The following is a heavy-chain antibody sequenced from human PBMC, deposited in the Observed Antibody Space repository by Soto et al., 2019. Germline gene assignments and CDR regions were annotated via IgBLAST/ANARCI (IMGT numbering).Heavy chain of an antibody. Sequence: QVQLVESGGGLVKPGGSLRLSCDASGITFSDHYMTWIRQAPGKGLEWISYISGTAGTIYYADSVKGRFTISRDNAKNSLFLQLTSLTAEDTAVYYCARAPYYGSGTYYYYALDVWGQGTTVTVSS. CDR2: ISGTAGTI. CDR3: ARAPYYGSGTYYYYALDV. V-gene: IGHV3-11*01. J-gene: IGHJ6*02. D-gene: IGHD3-10*01. CDR1: GITFSDHY.